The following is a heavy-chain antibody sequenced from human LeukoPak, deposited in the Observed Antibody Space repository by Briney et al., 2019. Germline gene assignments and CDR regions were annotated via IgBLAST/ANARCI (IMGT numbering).Heavy chain of an antibody. CDR2: IRSKANSYAT. J-gene: IGHJ4*02. Sequence: GGSLRLSCAASGFTFSGSAMHWVRQASGKGLEWVGRIRSKANSYATAYAASVKGRFTISRDDSKNTAYLQMNSLKTEDTAVYYCTREDYYDSSFAWGQGTLVTVSS. V-gene: IGHV3-73*01. D-gene: IGHD3-22*01. CDR1: GFTFSGSA. CDR3: TREDYYDSSFA.